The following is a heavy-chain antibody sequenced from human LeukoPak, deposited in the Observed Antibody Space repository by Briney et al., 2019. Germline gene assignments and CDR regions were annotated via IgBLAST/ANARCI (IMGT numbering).Heavy chain of an antibody. CDR3: AKVGSILKGYYFDY. D-gene: IGHD6-6*01. Sequence: PGGSLRLSCAASGFSVSRFVVGWVRQAPGKGLEWVSGISDSGDSSYYADSVRGRFTISRDDSKNTVYLQLNNLRAEDMAVYYCAKVGSILKGYYFDYWGQGTLVTVSS. J-gene: IGHJ4*02. V-gene: IGHV3-23*01. CDR2: ISDSGDSS. CDR1: GFSVSRFV.